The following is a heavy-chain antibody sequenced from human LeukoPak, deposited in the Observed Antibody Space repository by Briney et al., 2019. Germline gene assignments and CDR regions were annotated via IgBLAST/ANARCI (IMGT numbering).Heavy chain of an antibody. D-gene: IGHD3-10*01. CDR3: ARILVRGRSLYYYYGMDV. CDR1: GGSFSGYY. V-gene: IGHV4-34*01. Sequence: SETLSLTCAVYGGSFSGYYWSWIRQPLGKGLEWIGEINHSGSTNYNPSLKSRVTISVDTSKNQFSLKLSSVTAADTAVYYCARILVRGRSLYYYYGMDVWGQGTTVTVSS. CDR2: INHSGST. J-gene: IGHJ6*02.